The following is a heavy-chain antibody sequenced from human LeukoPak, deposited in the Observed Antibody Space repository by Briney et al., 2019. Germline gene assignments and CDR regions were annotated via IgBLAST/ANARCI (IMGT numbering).Heavy chain of an antibody. J-gene: IGHJ4*02. D-gene: IGHD3-10*01. Sequence: GESLKISCKGSGYSFSNYWIGWVRQMPGKGLEWMGIIYPDDSDTRYSPYFQGQVTISADKSINTAYLQWSSLKASDSALYYCARRYYYGSGSWDTFDYWGQGTLVTVST. V-gene: IGHV5-51*01. CDR3: ARRYYYGSGSWDTFDY. CDR2: IYPDDSDT. CDR1: GYSFSNYW.